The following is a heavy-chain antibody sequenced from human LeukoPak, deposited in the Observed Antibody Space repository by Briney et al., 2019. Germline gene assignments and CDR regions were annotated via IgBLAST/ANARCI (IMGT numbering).Heavy chain of an antibody. CDR3: ARGRGIVGATTSEYDY. V-gene: IGHV1-69*05. D-gene: IGHD1-26*01. CDR1: GGTFSSYA. Sequence: GTSVKVSCKASGGTFSSYAISWVRQAPGQGLEWMGGIIPIFGTANYAQKFQGRVTITTDESTSTAYMELSSLRSEDTAVYYCARGRGIVGATTSEYDYWGQGTLVTVSS. CDR2: IIPIFGTA. J-gene: IGHJ4*02.